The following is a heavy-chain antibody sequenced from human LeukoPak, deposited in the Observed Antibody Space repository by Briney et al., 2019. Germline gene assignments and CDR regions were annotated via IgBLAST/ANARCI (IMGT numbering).Heavy chain of an antibody. V-gene: IGHV4-34*01. CDR3: ARGRTKHTIFGPAAGP. CDR1: GGSFSGYY. CDR2: INHSGST. J-gene: IGHJ5*02. D-gene: IGHD3-3*01. Sequence: SETLSLTCAVYGGSFSGYYWSWIRQPPGKGLEWIGEINHSGSTNYNPSLKSRVTISVDTSKNRFSLKLSSVTAADTAVYYCARGRTKHTIFGPAAGPWGQGTLVTVSS.